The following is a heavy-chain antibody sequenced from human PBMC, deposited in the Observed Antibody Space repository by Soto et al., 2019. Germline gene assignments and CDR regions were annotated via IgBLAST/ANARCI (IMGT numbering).Heavy chain of an antibody. V-gene: IGHV3-48*02. J-gene: IGHJ5*02. CDR2: ISSSSSTI. Sequence: EVQVVESGGGLVQPGGSLRLSCAASGFTFSSNSMNWVRQAPGKGLEWISYISSSSSTIYADSVKGRFTITREKAKNSLYLQMNSLRDEDTAVYYCARVIWSGHLTSDLWGQGTLVTVSS. CDR3: ARVIWSGHLTSDL. CDR1: GFTFSSNS. D-gene: IGHD3-3*01.